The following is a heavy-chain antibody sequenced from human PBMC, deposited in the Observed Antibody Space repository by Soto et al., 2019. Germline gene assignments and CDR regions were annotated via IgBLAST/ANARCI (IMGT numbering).Heavy chain of an antibody. V-gene: IGHV4-4*02. CDR1: GGSISSSNW. CDR2: NYHSGST. D-gene: IGHD2-15*01. J-gene: IGHJ6*02. CDR3: ASLRWYTYTNGLDV. Sequence: ASETLSLTCAVSGGSISSSNWWSWVRQPPGKGLEWIGENYHSGSTNYNPSLKNRVTKSVDTSKNQFSLKLSSVTAADTVVYYCASLRWYTYTNGLDVWGQETTVTVSS.